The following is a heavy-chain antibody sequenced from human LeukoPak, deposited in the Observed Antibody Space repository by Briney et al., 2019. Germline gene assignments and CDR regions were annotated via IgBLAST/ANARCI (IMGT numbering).Heavy chain of an antibody. Sequence: SETLSLTCTVSGGSISSYYWSWIRQPPGKGLEWIGYIYYSGSTNYNPSLKSRVTISVDTSKNQFSLKLSSVTAADTAVYYCARQFYHDSSGADYWGQGALVTVSS. D-gene: IGHD3-22*01. V-gene: IGHV4-59*01. CDR2: IYYSGST. CDR1: GGSISSYY. J-gene: IGHJ4*02. CDR3: ARQFYHDSSGADY.